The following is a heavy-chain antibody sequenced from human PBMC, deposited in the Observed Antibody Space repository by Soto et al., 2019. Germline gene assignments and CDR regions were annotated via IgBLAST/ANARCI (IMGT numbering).Heavy chain of an antibody. CDR2: MNPNSGNT. CDR3: VRGDYGDYSHWFDP. D-gene: IGHD4-17*01. V-gene: IGHV1-8*01. Sequence: QVQLVQSGAEVKKPGASVRVSCKASGYTFTKFDINWVRQATGQGLEWMGWMNPNSGNTGYAQKFQGRVTMTRNTSITTAYKELSTLRSEDTAVYYCVRGDYGDYSHWFDPWGQGTLVTVSS. J-gene: IGHJ5*02. CDR1: GYTFTKFD.